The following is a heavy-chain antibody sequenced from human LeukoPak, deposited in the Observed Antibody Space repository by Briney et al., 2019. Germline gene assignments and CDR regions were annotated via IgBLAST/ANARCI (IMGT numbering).Heavy chain of an antibody. D-gene: IGHD3-3*01. CDR2: IYSGGST. J-gene: IGHJ4*02. CDR1: GFTVSNNY. Sequence: GGSLRLSCAASGFTVSNNYMSWVRQAPGKGLEWVSVIYSGGSTYYADSVKGRFTISRDNSKNTLYLQMNSLRAEDTAVYYCAKDPGWTLGVVISDYWGQGTLVTVSS. V-gene: IGHV3-66*01. CDR3: AKDPGWTLGVVISDY.